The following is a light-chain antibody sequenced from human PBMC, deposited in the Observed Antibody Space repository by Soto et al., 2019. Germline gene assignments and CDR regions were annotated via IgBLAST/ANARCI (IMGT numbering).Light chain of an antibody. Sequence: EIVMTQSPATLSVSPGERATLCLMASQDIRSSLAWYQQKPGQAPRLLIYGASIRATGVPATFSGSGSGTEFTLSISSLQSEHLGVYYCQQDSSWPLTFGGGTKVDIK. CDR2: GAS. CDR1: QDIRSS. J-gene: IGKJ4*01. V-gene: IGKV3-15*01. CDR3: QQDSSWPLT.